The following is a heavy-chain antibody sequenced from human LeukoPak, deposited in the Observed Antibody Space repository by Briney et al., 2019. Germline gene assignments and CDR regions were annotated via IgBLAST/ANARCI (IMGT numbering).Heavy chain of an antibody. J-gene: IGHJ6*03. CDR3: ARHRARSIHYDFWSGPPRVYYMDV. CDR1: GGSFSGYY. CDR2: INHSGST. Sequence: PSETLSLTCAVYGGSFSGYYWSWIRQPPGKGLEWIGEINHSGSTNYNPSLKSRVTISVDTSKNQFSLKLSSVTAADTAVYYCARHRARSIHYDFWSGPPRVYYMDVWGKGTTVTVSS. D-gene: IGHD3-3*01. V-gene: IGHV4-34*01.